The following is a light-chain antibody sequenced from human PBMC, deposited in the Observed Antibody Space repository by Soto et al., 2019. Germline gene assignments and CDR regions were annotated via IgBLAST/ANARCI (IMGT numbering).Light chain of an antibody. CDR3: GTWDTRLSAAV. Sequence: QSVLTQPPSMSAAPGQKVTISCSGSNSNIGNNYVAWYQQFPATAPKLLIYDNNLRPSGITDRFSGSKSGTSATLGITGLQTGDEAVYYCGTWDTRLSAAVFCGGTQLTVL. J-gene: IGLJ7*01. V-gene: IGLV1-51*01. CDR2: DNN. CDR1: NSNIGNNY.